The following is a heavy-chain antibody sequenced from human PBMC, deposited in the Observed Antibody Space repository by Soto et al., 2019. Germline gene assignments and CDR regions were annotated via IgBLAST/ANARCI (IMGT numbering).Heavy chain of an antibody. V-gene: IGHV3-66*01. CDR2: MFSGGNT. CDR3: ARWDFDS. J-gene: IGHJ4*02. CDR1: GLTVGSNY. Sequence: EVQVVESGGGLVQPGGSLRLSCAASGLTVGSNYMSWVRQAPGKGLEWVSIMFSGGNTYYTDSVKGRFTISRDNSKNTVDLQRNSLRAEDTAVYYCARWDFDSWGQGTLVTVSS.